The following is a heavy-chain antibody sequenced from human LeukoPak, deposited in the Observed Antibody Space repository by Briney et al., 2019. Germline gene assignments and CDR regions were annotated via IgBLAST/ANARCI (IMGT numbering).Heavy chain of an antibody. Sequence: ASVKVSCEASGYTFTSYGISWVRQAPGQGLEWMGWISAYNGNTNYAQKLQGRVTMTTDTSTSTAYMELRSLRSDDTAVYYCARGTRLGTSSSWYGYYWGQGTLVTVSS. V-gene: IGHV1-18*01. CDR2: ISAYNGNT. D-gene: IGHD6-13*01. CDR1: GYTFTSYG. J-gene: IGHJ4*02. CDR3: ARGTRLGTSSSWYGYY.